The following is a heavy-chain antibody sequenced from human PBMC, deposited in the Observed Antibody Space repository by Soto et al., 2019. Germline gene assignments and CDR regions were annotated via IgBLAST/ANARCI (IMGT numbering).Heavy chain of an antibody. CDR1: GGTLTNFINYP. Sequence: QVQLVQSGAEVMQPGSSVKVSCKPSGGTLTNFINYPINWVRQSPGQGLEWVGGIVPNIGTVNYAQKFQGRVRMTADKSTVTVYMELSSLRSDDSASYYCARRNTAGFLRYFDNWGQGTLVTVSS. V-gene: IGHV1-69*06. CDR2: IVPNIGTV. J-gene: IGHJ4*02. CDR3: ARRNTAGFLRYFDN. D-gene: IGHD6-19*01.